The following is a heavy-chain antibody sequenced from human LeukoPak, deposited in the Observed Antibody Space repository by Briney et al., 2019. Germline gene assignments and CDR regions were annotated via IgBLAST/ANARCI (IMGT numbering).Heavy chain of an antibody. J-gene: IGHJ4*02. D-gene: IGHD2-2*01. CDR2: IHTSGSN. Sequence: SETLSLTCAVSGVSISPYYWAWIRQPPGKGLEWIGYIHTSGSNNQYPSLKSRVTISVDKSKNHFSLRLTSVTAADTAVYYCARGGSRVFDFWGQGTLVTVSS. CDR3: ARGGSRVFDF. V-gene: IGHV4-4*09. CDR1: GVSISPYY.